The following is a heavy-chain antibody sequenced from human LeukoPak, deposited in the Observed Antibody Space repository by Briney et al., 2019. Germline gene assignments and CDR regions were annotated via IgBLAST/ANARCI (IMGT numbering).Heavy chain of an antibody. J-gene: IGHJ4*02. V-gene: IGHV3-66*02. CDR2: IYSGGST. CDR3: AREHSSGWYGY. Sequence: GGSLRLSCAASGFTVSSNYMSWVRQAPGKGLEWVSLIYSGGSTYYADSVKGRFTISRDNSKNTLYLQMNSLRAEDTAVYYCAREHSSGWYGYWGQGTLVTVSS. CDR1: GFTVSSNY. D-gene: IGHD6-19*01.